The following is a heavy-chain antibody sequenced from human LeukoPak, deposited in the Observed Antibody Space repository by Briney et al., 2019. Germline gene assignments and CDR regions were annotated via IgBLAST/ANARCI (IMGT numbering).Heavy chain of an antibody. D-gene: IGHD6-19*01. V-gene: IGHV3-23*01. CDR2: ITSSGGST. CDR1: GFTFSSYA. J-gene: IGHJ4*02. CDR3: AKEAGNGWSYFDY. Sequence: GGSLRLSCAASGFTFSSYAMSWVRQAPGKSLEWVSGITSSGGSTYYADSVKGRFTISRDNSENMVYLQMISLRAEDTAVYHCAKEAGNGWSYFDYWGQGTLVTVSS.